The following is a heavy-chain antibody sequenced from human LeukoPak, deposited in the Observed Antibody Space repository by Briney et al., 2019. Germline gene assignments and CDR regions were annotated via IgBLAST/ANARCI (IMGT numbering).Heavy chain of an antibody. J-gene: IGHJ3*02. CDR2: ISAYNGNT. CDR3: ARNYDFWSGRDAFDI. D-gene: IGHD3-3*01. V-gene: IGHV1-18*01. Sequence: ASVKVSCKASGYTFTSYGISWVRQAPGQGPEWMGWISAYNGNTNYAQKLQGRVTMTTDTSTSTAYMELRSLRSDDTAVYYCARNYDFWSGRDAFDIWGQGTMVTVSS. CDR1: GYTFTSYG.